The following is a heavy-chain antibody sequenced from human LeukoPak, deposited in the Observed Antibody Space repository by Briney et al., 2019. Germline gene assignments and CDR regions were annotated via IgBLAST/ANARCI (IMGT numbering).Heavy chain of an antibody. Sequence: SVKVSCKASGGTFSSYAISWVRQAPGQGLEWMGGIIPIFGTANYAQKFQGRVTITADESTSTAYMELSSLRSEDTAAYYCARDHPRKYRGYSGYDLFDYWGQGTLVTVSS. D-gene: IGHD5-12*01. V-gene: IGHV1-69*13. CDR3: ARDHPRKYRGYSGYDLFDY. J-gene: IGHJ4*02. CDR1: GGTFSSYA. CDR2: IIPIFGTA.